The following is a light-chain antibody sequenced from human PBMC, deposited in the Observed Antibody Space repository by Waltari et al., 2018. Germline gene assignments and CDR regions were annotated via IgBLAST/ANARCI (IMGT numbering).Light chain of an antibody. J-gene: IGKJ4*02. CDR2: WAS. CDR1: QSVLYSSTNKNH. V-gene: IGKV4-1*01. CDR3: QQYSSNPLT. Sequence: DIVMTQSPDSLAVSRGERATINCRSSQSVLYSSTNKNHLAWYQQKPGQPPKLLIYWASTRESGVPDRISGTGSGTDFTLTLSSLQAGDVGVYYCQQYSSNPLTFGGGTKVEI.